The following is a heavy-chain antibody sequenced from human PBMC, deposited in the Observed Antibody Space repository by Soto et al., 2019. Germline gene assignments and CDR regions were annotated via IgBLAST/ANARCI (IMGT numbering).Heavy chain of an antibody. Sequence: SETLSLTCTVSGASIRSTYWSWIRQSPGKGLEWIGYIYYSGTTNYNPSLKNRVTISVDTSKNQLSLNLTSVTAADTAVYYCARLSHIFTVEPYFSNSTDICGPGITVTVSS. CDR2: IYYSGTT. J-gene: IGHJ6*02. D-gene: IGHD3-9*01. V-gene: IGHV4-59*01. CDR1: GASIRSTY. CDR3: ARLSHIFTVEPYFSNSTDI.